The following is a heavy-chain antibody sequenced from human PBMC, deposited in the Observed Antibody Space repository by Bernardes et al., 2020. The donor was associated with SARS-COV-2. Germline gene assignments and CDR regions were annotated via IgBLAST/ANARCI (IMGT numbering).Heavy chain of an antibody. CDR2: IHRGGGA. CDR3: ARGEDYGSGTVSVHY. Sequence: SETLSLTCVVSGDSITSDNWWTWVRQTPGQGLDWIGEIHRGGGANYNPSLKSRVTMSLDKSRNEFSLKLTYVSAADTARYFCARGEDYGSGTVSVHYWGRGILVTVSS. D-gene: IGHD3-10*01. CDR1: GDSITSDNW. J-gene: IGHJ4*02. V-gene: IGHV4-4*02.